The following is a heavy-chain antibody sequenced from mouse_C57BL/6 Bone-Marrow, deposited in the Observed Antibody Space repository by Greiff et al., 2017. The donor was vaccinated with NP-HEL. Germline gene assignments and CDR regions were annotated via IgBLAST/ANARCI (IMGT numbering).Heavy chain of an antibody. CDR2: INPNNGGT. J-gene: IGHJ2*01. D-gene: IGHD2-3*01. V-gene: IGHV1-26*01. Sequence: VQLQQSGPELVKPGASVKISCKASGYTFTDYYMNWVKQSHGKSLEWIGDINPNNGGTSYNQKFKGKATLTVDKSSSTAYMELRSLTSEDSAVYYGARFDGYDYFDYWGQGTTLTVSS. CDR1: GYTFTDYY. CDR3: ARFDGYDYFDY.